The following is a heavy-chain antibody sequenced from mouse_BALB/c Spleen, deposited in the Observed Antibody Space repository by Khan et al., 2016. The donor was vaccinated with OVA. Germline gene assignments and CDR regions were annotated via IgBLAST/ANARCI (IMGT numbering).Heavy chain of an antibody. CDR1: GYTFTSYW. CDR3: ARIKKIVATYFDY. V-gene: IGHV1S81*02. CDR2: TNPTNGRT. D-gene: IGHD1-1*01. Sequence: QVQLQQPGAELVKAGASVKMSCKASGYTFTSYWMHWVKQRLGQGLEWFAETNPTNGRTYYNEKFKSKANLTVDKSSSTAYMLLSGPTFEDSSVYYCARIKKIVATYFDYWGQGTTLTVSS. J-gene: IGHJ2*01.